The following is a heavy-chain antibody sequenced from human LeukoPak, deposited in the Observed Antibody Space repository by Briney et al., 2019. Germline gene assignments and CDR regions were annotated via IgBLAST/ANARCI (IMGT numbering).Heavy chain of an antibody. J-gene: IGHJ4*02. CDR1: GGSISSSSYY. D-gene: IGHD6-19*01. CDR2: IYYSGST. V-gene: IGHV4-39*07. Sequence: SEILSLTCTVSGGSISSSSYYWGWIRQPPGKGLEWIGSIYYSGSTYYNPSLKSRVTISVDTSKNQFSLKLSSVTAADTAVYYCARGAVAGPFDYWGQGTLVTVSS. CDR3: ARGAVAGPFDY.